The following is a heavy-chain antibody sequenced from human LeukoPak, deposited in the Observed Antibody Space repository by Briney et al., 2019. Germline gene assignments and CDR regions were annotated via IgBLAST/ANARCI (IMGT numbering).Heavy chain of an antibody. D-gene: IGHD1-26*01. CDR2: IYYSGST. CDR3: ARAAYSGSYHSDY. CDR1: GGSVNSGSYY. J-gene: IGHJ4*02. Sequence: SETLSLTCTVSGGSVNSGSYYWNWIRQPPGKGLEWIGYIYYSGSTNYNPSLKSRVTISVDTSQNQFSLKLSSVTAADTAVYYCARAAYSGSYHSDYWGQGTLVTVSS. V-gene: IGHV4-61*01.